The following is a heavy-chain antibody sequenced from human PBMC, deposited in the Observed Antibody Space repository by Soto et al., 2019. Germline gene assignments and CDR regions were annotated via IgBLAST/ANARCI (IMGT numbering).Heavy chain of an antibody. D-gene: IGHD2-8*01. CDR3: ARGLSVTNTFYYYYAMDV. V-gene: IGHV4-34*01. CDR1: GGSFSRYF. CDR2: INHSGRT. J-gene: IGHJ6*02. Sequence: LALTCAVYGGSFSRYFWNWIRQPPGKGLEWIGEINHSGRTNYNPSLKSRVTISVDTSKNQFSLKLSSVTAADTAVYYCARGLSVTNTFYYYYAMDVWGQGTTVTVPS.